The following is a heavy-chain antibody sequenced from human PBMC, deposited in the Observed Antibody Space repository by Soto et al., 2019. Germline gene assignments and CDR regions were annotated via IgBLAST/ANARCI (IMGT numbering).Heavy chain of an antibody. D-gene: IGHD6-19*01. J-gene: IGHJ4*02. V-gene: IGHV1-2*02. CDR2: MNPNSGGT. Sequence: ASVKVSCKASGYTFTGYYIYWVRQAPGQGLECLGWMNPNSGGTSYAQKFQGRVTMTRDTSISTAYMELSRLRSDDTAVYYCARDVAGEDYFDSWGQGTRVTVSS. CDR1: GYTFTGYY. CDR3: ARDVAGEDYFDS.